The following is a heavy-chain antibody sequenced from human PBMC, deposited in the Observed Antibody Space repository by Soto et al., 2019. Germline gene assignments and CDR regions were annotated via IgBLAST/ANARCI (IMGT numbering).Heavy chain of an antibody. CDR1: GYTFTSYG. Sequence: ASVKVSCKASGYTFTSYGISWVRQAPGQGFEWMGWIYPGNGNTKYVQNLQGRVTMTTDTSTRTVYMELSSLRSDDTAVYYCATKSCSGDCFRLDPWGQGTLVTVSS. J-gene: IGHJ5*02. D-gene: IGHD2-21*02. CDR2: IYPGNGNT. V-gene: IGHV1-18*04. CDR3: ATKSCSGDCFRLDP.